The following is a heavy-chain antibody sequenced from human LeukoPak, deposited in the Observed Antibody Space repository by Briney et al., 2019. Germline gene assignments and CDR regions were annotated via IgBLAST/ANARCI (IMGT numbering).Heavy chain of an antibody. V-gene: IGHV4-4*02. CDR2: IYHSGST. CDR3: ARGLRYFDWSHFDY. Sequence: SETLSLTCAVSGGSISSSNWWSWVRQPPGKGLEWIGEIYHSGSTNYNPSLKSRVTISVDTSKNQFSLKLSSVTAADTAVYYCARGLRYFDWSHFDYWGQGTLVTVSS. D-gene: IGHD3-9*01. J-gene: IGHJ4*02. CDR1: GGSISSSNW.